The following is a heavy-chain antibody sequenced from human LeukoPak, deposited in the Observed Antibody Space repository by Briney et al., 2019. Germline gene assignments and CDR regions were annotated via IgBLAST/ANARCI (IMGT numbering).Heavy chain of an antibody. D-gene: IGHD2-15*01. V-gene: IGHV3-21*01. CDR2: ITTTSSYI. Sequence: PGGSLRLSCAASGFTFSSYSMNWVRQAPGRGLEWVSSITTTSSYIYYPDSVRGRFTISRDNAKNSLYLQMNSLRAEDTAVYYCARTLCSGGSCHWFDPWGQGTLVTVSS. CDR1: GFTFSSYS. CDR3: ARTLCSGGSCHWFDP. J-gene: IGHJ5*02.